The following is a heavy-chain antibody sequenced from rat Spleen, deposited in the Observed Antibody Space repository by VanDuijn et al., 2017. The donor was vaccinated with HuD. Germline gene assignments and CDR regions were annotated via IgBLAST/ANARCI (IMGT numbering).Heavy chain of an antibody. CDR1: AYSIISSYR. CDR3: ARHGYNSGRFDY. V-gene: IGHV3-3*01. CDR2: INGEGST. Sequence: VQLQESGPGLVKPSQSLSLTCSVTAYSIISSYRWNWIRKFPGNKLEWMGFINGEGSTDYNPSHKGRISITRDTSKNQFFLQVNSVTTEDTATYYCARHGYNSGRFDYWGQGVMVTVSS. J-gene: IGHJ2*01. D-gene: IGHD4-3*01.